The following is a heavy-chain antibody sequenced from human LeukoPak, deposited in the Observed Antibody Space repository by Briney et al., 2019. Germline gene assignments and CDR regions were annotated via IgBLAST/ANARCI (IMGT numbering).Heavy chain of an antibody. Sequence: ASETLSLTSGVDGGSFCGFYWDWGRHTPGKGLEWIGEINHTGNTNHNPSLTDYNPSLKSRVTISVDSSKNELSLKVSYVTAADTGVYYCARVRHDPLESGFYMYIWGTGTTVTVSS. V-gene: IGHV4-34*01. CDR2: INHTGNT. D-gene: IGHD3-3*01. CDR1: GGSFCGFY. J-gene: IGHJ6*03. CDR3: ARVRHDPLESGFYMYI.